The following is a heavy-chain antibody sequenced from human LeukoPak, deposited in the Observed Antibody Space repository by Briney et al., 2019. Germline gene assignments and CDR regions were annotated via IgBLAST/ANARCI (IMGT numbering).Heavy chain of an antibody. CDR3: AKDLVAVAGFFDY. CDR2: ISSSSSTI. J-gene: IGHJ4*02. Sequence: PGGSLRLSCAASGFTFSSYSMNWVRQAPGKGLEWVSYISSSSSTIYYADSVKGRFTISRDNAKNSLYLQMNSLRAEDTAVYYRAKDLVAVAGFFDYWGQGTLVTVSS. V-gene: IGHV3-48*01. CDR1: GFTFSSYS. D-gene: IGHD6-19*01.